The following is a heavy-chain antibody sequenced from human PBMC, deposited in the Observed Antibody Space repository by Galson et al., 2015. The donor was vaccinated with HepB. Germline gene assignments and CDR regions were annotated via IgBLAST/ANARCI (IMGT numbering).Heavy chain of an antibody. J-gene: IGHJ4*02. CDR3: ARDLRGYCSGGSCYSPLDY. D-gene: IGHD2-15*01. Sequence: SVKVSCKASGYTFTSYGISWVRQAPGQGLEWMGWISAYNGNTNYAQKLQGRVTMTTDTSTSTAYMELRSLRSDDTAVYYCARDLRGYCSGGSCYSPLDYWGQGTLVTVSS. V-gene: IGHV1-18*04. CDR2: ISAYNGNT. CDR1: GYTFTSYG.